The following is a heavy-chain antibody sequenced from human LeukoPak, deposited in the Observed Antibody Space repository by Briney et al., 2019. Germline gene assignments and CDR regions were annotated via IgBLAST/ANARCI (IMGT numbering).Heavy chain of an antibody. V-gene: IGHV1-2*02. D-gene: IGHD3-10*02. J-gene: IGHJ3*02. CDR1: GYTFTGYY. CDR3: ARDPRFGEFNNAFDI. Sequence: GASVKVSCKASGYTFTGYYMHWVRQAPGQGLEWMGWINPNSGGTNYAQKFQGRVTMTRDTSISTAYMELSSLRSEDTAVYYCARDPRFGEFNNAFDIWGQGTMVTVSS. CDR2: INPNSGGT.